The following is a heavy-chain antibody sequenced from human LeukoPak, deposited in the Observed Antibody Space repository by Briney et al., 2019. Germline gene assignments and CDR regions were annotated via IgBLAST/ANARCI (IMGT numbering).Heavy chain of an antibody. D-gene: IGHD3-10*01. CDR2: INPNSGGT. CDR3: ARDQAMVRGSLSGMDV. J-gene: IGHJ6*02. CDR1: RYTFTGYY. V-gene: IGHV1-2*02. Sequence: ASVKVSCKASRYTFTGYYMHWVRQAPGQGLEWMGWINPNSGGTNYAQKFQGRVTMTRDTSISTAYMELSRLRSDDTAVYYCARDQAMVRGSLSGMDVWGQGTTVTVSS.